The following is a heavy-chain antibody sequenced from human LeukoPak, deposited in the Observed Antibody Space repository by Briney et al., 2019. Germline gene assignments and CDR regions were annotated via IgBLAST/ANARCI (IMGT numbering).Heavy chain of an antibody. D-gene: IGHD3-3*01. Sequence: GRSLRLSCAASGFTFDDYAMHWVRQAPGKGLEWVSGISWNSGSIGYADSVKGRFTISRDNAKNSLYLQMNSLRAEDTALYYCAKDSAPRFFYYMDVWGKGTTVTVSS. CDR3: AKDSAPRFFYYMDV. CDR2: ISWNSGSI. V-gene: IGHV3-9*01. CDR1: GFTFDDYA. J-gene: IGHJ6*03.